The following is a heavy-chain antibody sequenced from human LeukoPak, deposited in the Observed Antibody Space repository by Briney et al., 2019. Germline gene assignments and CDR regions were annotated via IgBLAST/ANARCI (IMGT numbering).Heavy chain of an antibody. J-gene: IGHJ4*02. D-gene: IGHD6-13*01. CDR1: GFTFSSYG. Sequence: PGRSLRLSCAASGFTFSSYGMHWVRQAPGKGLEWVAVISYDGSNKYYADSVKGRFTISRDNSKNTLYLQMNSLRAEDTAVYYCAKGVASYSSSWFDYWGQGTLVTVSS. V-gene: IGHV3-30*18. CDR3: AKGVASYSSSWFDY. CDR2: ISYDGSNK.